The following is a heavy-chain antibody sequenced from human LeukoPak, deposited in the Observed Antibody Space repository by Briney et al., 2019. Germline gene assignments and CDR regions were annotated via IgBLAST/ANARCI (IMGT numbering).Heavy chain of an antibody. Sequence: PGRSLRLSCAASGFIFSNYGMHWVRQAPGKGLEWVAIISHDGRNKYYGDSVKGRFTISRDNSKNTLYLQMNGLRPEDTAKYYCASLVLLWLGESELAAGHVDKDVWGKGTTVTVSS. CDR1: GFIFSNYG. D-gene: IGHD3-10*01. J-gene: IGHJ6*03. CDR3: ASLVLLWLGESELAAGHVDKDV. CDR2: ISHDGRNK. V-gene: IGHV3-30*03.